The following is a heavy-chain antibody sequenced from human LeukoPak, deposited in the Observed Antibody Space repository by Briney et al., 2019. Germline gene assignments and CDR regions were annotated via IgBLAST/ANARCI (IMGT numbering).Heavy chain of an antibody. CDR1: GFTFDDYG. J-gene: IGHJ4*02. D-gene: IGHD3-10*01. Sequence: GGSLRLSCAASGFTFDDYGMHWVRQAPGKGLEWVSGISWNSGSIGYADSVKGRFTISRDNAKNSLYLQMNSLRAEDTALYYCAKDIIAGGFGPFDYWGQGILVTVSS. V-gene: IGHV3-9*01. CDR2: ISWNSGSI. CDR3: AKDIIAGGFGPFDY.